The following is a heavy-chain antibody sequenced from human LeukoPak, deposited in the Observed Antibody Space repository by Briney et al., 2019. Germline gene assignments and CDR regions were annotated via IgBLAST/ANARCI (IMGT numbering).Heavy chain of an antibody. D-gene: IGHD4-11*01. V-gene: IGHV4-39*01. J-gene: IGHJ4*02. Sequence: SETLSLTCSVSGGSVSNTYYYWVWIRQPPGKGLEWIGSVYYNGDTYYSPSLRSRATTSVDTSENQFSLRLNSVTAADTAVYYCGRFRAYSDYADYWGRGALVTVSS. CDR3: GRFRAYSDYADY. CDR1: GGSVSNTYYY. CDR2: VYYNGDT.